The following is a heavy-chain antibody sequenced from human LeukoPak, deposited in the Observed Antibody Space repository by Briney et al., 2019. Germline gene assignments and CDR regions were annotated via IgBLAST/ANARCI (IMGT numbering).Heavy chain of an antibody. CDR1: GFTFSSYG. Sequence: GGSLRLSCAASGFTFSSYGMHWVRQAPGKGLEWVPFIRYDGSNKYYADSVKGRFTISRDNSKNTLYLQMNSLRAEDTAVYYCAKLLVPAARMYNWFDPWGQGTLVTVSS. V-gene: IGHV3-30*02. D-gene: IGHD2-2*01. CDR3: AKLLVPAARMYNWFDP. CDR2: IRYDGSNK. J-gene: IGHJ5*02.